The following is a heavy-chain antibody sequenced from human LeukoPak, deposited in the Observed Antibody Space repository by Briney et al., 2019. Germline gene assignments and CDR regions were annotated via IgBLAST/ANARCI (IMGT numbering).Heavy chain of an antibody. CDR2: MDPVSGGT. Sequence: ASVNLFCTASGDTITSYYIRWVRQAAGQGLEWMEWMDPVSGGTNYAQRFQGRVTMTRDSSISTAYMQLSSLRSDDTAGTAVYYCARGVGSSWLDPWGQGTLVTVSS. J-gene: IGHJ5*02. D-gene: IGHD2-15*01. CDR1: GDTITSYY. CDR3: ARGVGSSWLDP. V-gene: IGHV1-2*02.